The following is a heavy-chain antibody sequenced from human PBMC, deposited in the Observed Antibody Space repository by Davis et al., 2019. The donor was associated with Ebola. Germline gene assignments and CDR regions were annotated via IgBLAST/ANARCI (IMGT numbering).Heavy chain of an antibody. D-gene: IGHD4-17*01. V-gene: IGHV1-2*02. J-gene: IGHJ4*02. CDR2: IDADSGGT. CDR3: ARDAVGDNILKLDY. CDR1: GYTFTDYH. Sequence: ASVKVSCKASGYTFTDYHIHWVRQAPGQGLEWMGWIDADSGGTNYAQKFQGRVTMTRDTSTGTVYMELLRLMSDDTAVYYCARDAVGDNILKLDYWGQGTLVTVSS.